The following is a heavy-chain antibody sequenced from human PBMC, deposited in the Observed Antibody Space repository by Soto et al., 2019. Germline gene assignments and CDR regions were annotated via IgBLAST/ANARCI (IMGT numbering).Heavy chain of an antibody. CDR2: ISYDGSNK. CDR3: GAYCSRTSCFIDY. D-gene: IGHD2-2*01. V-gene: IGHV3-30*04. Sequence: GGSLRLSCAASGFTFSSYAMHWVRQAPGKGLEWVAIISYDGSNKYYADSVKGRFTISRDNSKNTVYLQMNSLRVEDTSVYYCGAYCSRTSCFIDYWGQGTLVTVSS. J-gene: IGHJ4*02. CDR1: GFTFSSYA.